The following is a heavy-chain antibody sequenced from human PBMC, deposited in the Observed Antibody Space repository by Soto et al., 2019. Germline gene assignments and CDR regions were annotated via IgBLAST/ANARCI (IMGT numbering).Heavy chain of an antibody. D-gene: IGHD6-19*01. Sequence: EVQLVESGGVVVQPGGSLRLSCAASGFTFGDYTMHWVRQAPGKGLEWVSLINWDGGSTYYAASVNARFTISRDNSKNSLYLQMNSLRTEDTAFYSCAKAIAGSGCYSLDYWGQVTLVAVSS. J-gene: IGHJ4*02. CDR1: GFTFGDYT. V-gene: IGHV3-43*01. CDR2: INWDGGST. CDR3: AKAIAGSGCYSLDY.